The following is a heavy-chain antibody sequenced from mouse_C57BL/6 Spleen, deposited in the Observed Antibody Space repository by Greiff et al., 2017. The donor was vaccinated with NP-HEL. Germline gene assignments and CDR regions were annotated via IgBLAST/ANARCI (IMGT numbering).Heavy chain of an antibody. CDR3: ARSYYSNLVLFDY. D-gene: IGHD2-5*01. V-gene: IGHV1-52*01. CDR1: GYTFTSYW. Sequence: VQLVESGAELVRPGSSVKLSCKASGYTFTSYWMHWVKQRPIQGLEWIGNIDPSDSETHYNQKFKDKATLTVDKSSSTAYMQLSSLTSEDSAVYYCARSYYSNLVLFDYWGQGTTLTVSS. CDR2: IDPSDSET. J-gene: IGHJ2*01.